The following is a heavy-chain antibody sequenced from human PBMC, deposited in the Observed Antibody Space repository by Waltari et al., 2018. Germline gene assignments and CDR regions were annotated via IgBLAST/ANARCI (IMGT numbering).Heavy chain of an antibody. J-gene: IGHJ5*02. V-gene: IGHV4-34*02. Sequence: QVRVQQWGAGLVKPSETLSLTCAVYGGSFSGYYWSCLRQPPGKALEWIGELDYSGVTKYTPAPTSRATISVDTSRNQLSLNPTSVTAADTAIYYCALSRYGLASPKFDPWGQGTLVTVSS. CDR2: LDYSGVT. CDR1: GGSFSGYY. CDR3: ALSRYGLASPKFDP. D-gene: IGHD4-17*01.